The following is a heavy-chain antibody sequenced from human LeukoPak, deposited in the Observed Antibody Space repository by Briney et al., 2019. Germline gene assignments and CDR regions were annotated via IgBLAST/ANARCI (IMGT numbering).Heavy chain of an antibody. Sequence: SEALSLTCAVYGGSFSGYYWSWIRQPPGKGLEWIGEINHSGSTNYNPSLKSRVTISVDTSKNQFSLKLSSVTAADTAVYYCARGPGGEERWQKFPPAVFDIGAKGKRVTVS. CDR2: INHSGST. D-gene: IGHD3-16*01. J-gene: IGHJ3*02. CDR1: GGSFSGYY. V-gene: IGHV4-34*01. CDR3: ARGPGGEERWQKFPPAVFDI.